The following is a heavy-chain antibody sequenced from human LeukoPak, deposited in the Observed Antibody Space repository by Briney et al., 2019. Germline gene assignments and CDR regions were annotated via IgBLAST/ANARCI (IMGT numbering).Heavy chain of an antibody. J-gene: IGHJ6*02. Sequence: AGGSLRLTCVVSGFSFGSYPMSWVRQAPGKGLEWVSVISETGDVTHYADSMKGRFTISRDNIKNTLNLQMNSLRAEDTAVYYCASNIVVPADYGMDVWGQGTTVTVSS. D-gene: IGHD2-2*01. CDR1: GFSFGSYP. CDR2: ISETGDVT. CDR3: ASNIVVPADYGMDV. V-gene: IGHV3-23*01.